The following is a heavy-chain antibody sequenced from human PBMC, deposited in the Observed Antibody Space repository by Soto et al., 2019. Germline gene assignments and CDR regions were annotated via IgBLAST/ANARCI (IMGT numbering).Heavy chain of an antibody. CDR2: ISYDGSNK. Sequence: LRLSCAASGFTFSSYGMHWVRQAPGKGLEWVAVISYDGSNKYYADSVKGRFTISRDNSKNTLYLQMNSLRAEDTAVYYCAKHKALARYYYDSSGYYQWGQGTLVTVSS. CDR1: GFTFSSYG. CDR3: AKHKALARYYYDSSGYYQ. J-gene: IGHJ4*02. V-gene: IGHV3-30*18. D-gene: IGHD3-22*01.